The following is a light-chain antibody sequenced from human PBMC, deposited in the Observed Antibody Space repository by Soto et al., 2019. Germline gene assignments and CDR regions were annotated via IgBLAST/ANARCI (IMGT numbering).Light chain of an antibody. CDR1: SSNIGSKT. Sequence: QPVLTQPPSASGTPGQRVTMSCSGSSSNIGSKTVNWYQQLPGTAPKLLIYANNQRPSWVPDRFSGSKSGTSASLAISGLQSEDEADYYCAAWDDSLNGVVFGGGTKVTVL. V-gene: IGLV1-44*01. J-gene: IGLJ2*01. CDR2: ANN. CDR3: AAWDDSLNGVV.